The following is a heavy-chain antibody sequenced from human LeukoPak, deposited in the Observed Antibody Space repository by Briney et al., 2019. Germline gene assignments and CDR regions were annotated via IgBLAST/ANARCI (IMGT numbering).Heavy chain of an antibody. V-gene: IGHV4-61*02. CDR3: ARGGIPDY. J-gene: IGHJ4*02. CDR2: VYTSETP. CDR1: GGSISRGSYF. D-gene: IGHD2-21*01. Sequence: SQTLSLTCTVSGGSISRGSYFWSWIRQPAGKGLEWIGRVYTSETPKYNPSLKSQVTISVDTSRNQFSLKLSSVTAADTAVYYCARGGIPDYWGQGILVTVSS.